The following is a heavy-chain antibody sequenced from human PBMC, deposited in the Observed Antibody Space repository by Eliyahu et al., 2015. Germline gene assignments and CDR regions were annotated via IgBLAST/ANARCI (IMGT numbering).Heavy chain of an antibody. V-gene: IGHV3-11*01. CDR1: GFTFXAFY. CDR2: ISISGNVR. D-gene: IGHD5-24*01. Sequence: QVQLVESGGGXVKPTGSLRLXCAASGFTFXAFYLAWIRQAPGKGLECISYISISGNVRHYADSVRGRFTISRDNANSSLFLQMNSLRAEDSAVYYCARVSDGSSYFYYGLDVWGQGTTVTVSS. CDR3: ARVSDGSSYFYYGLDV. J-gene: IGHJ6*02.